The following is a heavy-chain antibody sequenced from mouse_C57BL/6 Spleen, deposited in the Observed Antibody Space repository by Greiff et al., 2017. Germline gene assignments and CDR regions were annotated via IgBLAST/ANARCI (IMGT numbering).Heavy chain of an antibody. CDR1: GYTFTSYW. Sequence: VQLQQSGAELVKPGASVKLSCKASGYTFTSYWMQWVKQRPGQGLEWIGEIDPSDSYTNYNQKFKGKATLTVDTSSSTAYMQLSSLTSEDSAVYYCARGLYGYRAYWGQGTLVTVSA. V-gene: IGHV1-50*01. D-gene: IGHD2-2*01. J-gene: IGHJ3*01. CDR3: ARGLYGYRAY. CDR2: IDPSDSYT.